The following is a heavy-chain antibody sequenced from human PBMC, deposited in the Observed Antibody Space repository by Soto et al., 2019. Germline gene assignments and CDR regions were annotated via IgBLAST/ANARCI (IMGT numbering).Heavy chain of an antibody. CDR1: GYTFTSYA. Sequence: ASVKVSCKASGYTFTSYAMHWVRQAPGQRLEWMGWINAGNGNTKYSQKFQGRVTITRDTSASTAYMELSSLRSEDTAVYYCARGTGYSSGSPLDYWGQGALVTVSS. D-gene: IGHD3-10*01. J-gene: IGHJ4*02. CDR2: INAGNGNT. V-gene: IGHV1-3*01. CDR3: ARGTGYSSGSPLDY.